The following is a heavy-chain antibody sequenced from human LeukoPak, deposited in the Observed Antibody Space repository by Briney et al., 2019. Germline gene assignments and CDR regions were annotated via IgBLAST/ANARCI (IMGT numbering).Heavy chain of an antibody. CDR1: GFSLSTSGVG. Sequence: ASGPTLVKPTQTLTLTCTFSGFSLSTSGVGVGWIRQPPGKALEWLALIYWNDDKRYSPSLKSRLTITKDTSKNQVVLTMTNMDPVDTATYYCAHCHSYLHPGWFDPWGQGTLVTVSS. CDR2: IYWNDDK. CDR3: AHCHSYLHPGWFDP. J-gene: IGHJ5*02. V-gene: IGHV2-5*01. D-gene: IGHD5-18*01.